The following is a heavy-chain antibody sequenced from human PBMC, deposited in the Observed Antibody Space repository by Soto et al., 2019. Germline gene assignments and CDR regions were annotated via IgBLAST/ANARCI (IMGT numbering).Heavy chain of an antibody. D-gene: IGHD3-3*01. V-gene: IGHV3-48*03. J-gene: IGHJ4*02. CDR2: ISSSGSTI. Sequence: EVQLVESGGGLGQPGGSLRLSCAASGFTFSSYEMNWVRQAPGKGLEWVSYISSSGSTIYYADSVKGRFTISRDNAKNSLYLQMNSLRAEDTAVYYCARGRFGVVPYYFDYWGQGTLVTVSS. CDR3: ARGRFGVVPYYFDY. CDR1: GFTFSSYE.